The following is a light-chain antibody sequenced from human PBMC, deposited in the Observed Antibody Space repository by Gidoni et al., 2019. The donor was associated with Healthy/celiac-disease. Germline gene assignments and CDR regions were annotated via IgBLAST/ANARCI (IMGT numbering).Light chain of an antibody. J-gene: IGLJ2*01. CDR3: SSYTSSSTLV. CDR1: ISDVGGYND. CDR2: DVS. Sequence: QSALTQPASVSGSPGQSITISCTGTISDVGGYNDVSWYQQHPGKAPKLMIYDVSNRPSGFSNRFSGSKSGNTASLTISGLQAEDEADYYCSSYTSSSTLVFGGGTKLTVL. V-gene: IGLV2-14*01.